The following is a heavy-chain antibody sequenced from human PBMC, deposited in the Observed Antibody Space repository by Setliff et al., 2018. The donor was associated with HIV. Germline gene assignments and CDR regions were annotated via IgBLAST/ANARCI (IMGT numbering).Heavy chain of an antibody. J-gene: IGHJ3*02. CDR2: IYYSGTT. CDR1: GDSISSSTFY. CDR3: ARPRLRGSGAFGI. Sequence: SETLSLTCTVSGDSISSSTFYWGWIRQPPGKGLERIGSIYYSGTTYYNPSLKSRVAISVDTSKNQFSLKLSSVTAADTAVYYCARPRLRGSGAFGIWGQGTMVTVSS. V-gene: IGHV4-39*01. D-gene: IGHD2-21*01.